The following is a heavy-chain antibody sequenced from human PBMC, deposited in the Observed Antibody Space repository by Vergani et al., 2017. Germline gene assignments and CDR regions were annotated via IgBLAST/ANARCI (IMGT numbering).Heavy chain of an antibody. D-gene: IGHD3-22*01. Sequence: QVQLVQSGAEVKKPGSSVKVSCKASGGTFSSYAISWVRQAPGQGLEWMGGIIPIFGTANYAQKFQGRVTITADESTSTAYMELSSLRSEDTAVYYCARDLRDYYDSSGYPAYYFDYWGQGTLVTVSS. CDR3: ARDLRDYYDSSGYPAYYFDY. V-gene: IGHV1-69*01. CDR2: IIPIFGTA. CDR1: GGTFSSYA. J-gene: IGHJ4*02.